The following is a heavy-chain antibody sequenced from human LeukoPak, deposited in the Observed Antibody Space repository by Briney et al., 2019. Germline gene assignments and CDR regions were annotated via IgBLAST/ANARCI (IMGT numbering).Heavy chain of an antibody. V-gene: IGHV3-33*01. CDR2: IWYDGSNK. D-gene: IGHD1-26*01. Sequence: GGSLRLSCAASGFIFSSFGMHWVRQAPGKGLEWVAVIWYDGSNKYYADSVKGRFIISRDNSKNTLYLQMNSLRAEDTAVYYCARDRSYALCELAPAGFDYWGQGTLVTVSS. CDR3: ARDRSYALCELAPAGFDY. CDR1: GFIFSSFG. J-gene: IGHJ4*02.